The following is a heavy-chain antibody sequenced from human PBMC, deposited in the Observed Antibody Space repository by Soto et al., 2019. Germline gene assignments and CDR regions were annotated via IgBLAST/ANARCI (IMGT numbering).Heavy chain of an antibody. CDR1: GGSISSGDYY. Sequence: SETLSLTCTVSGGSISSGDYYWSWIRQPPGKGLEWIGYIYYSGSTYYNPSLKSRVTISVDTSKNQFSLKLSSVTAADTAVYYCARAADGITILYFDYWGQGTLVTVSS. CDR3: ARAADGITILYFDY. V-gene: IGHV4-30-4*01. J-gene: IGHJ4*02. CDR2: IYYSGST. D-gene: IGHD1-1*01.